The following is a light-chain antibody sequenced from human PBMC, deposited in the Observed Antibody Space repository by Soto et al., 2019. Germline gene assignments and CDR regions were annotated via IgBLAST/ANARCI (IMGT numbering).Light chain of an antibody. CDR3: QQRHMWPIT. Sequence: VWPHSPFALYLSPGERATLSCRASQSFRGLLAWYQQKPGQAPRLLIYDAYNRATGIPPRFSGSGSGTDFTLTISSLEPEDSAVYYCQQRHMWPITFGQGTRLEIK. CDR2: DAY. CDR1: QSFRGL. V-gene: IGKV3-11*01. J-gene: IGKJ5*01.